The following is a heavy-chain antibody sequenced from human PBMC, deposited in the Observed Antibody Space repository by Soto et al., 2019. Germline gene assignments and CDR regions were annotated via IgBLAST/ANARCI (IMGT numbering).Heavy chain of an antibody. D-gene: IGHD2-8*01. CDR1: GYTFSTYA. CDR2: IIAGNKDT. CDR3: ARHGPPRPPGNWFDS. Sequence: QVELVQSGAEVKEPGASVKLSCKASGYTFSTYAMHWVRQAPGQSLEWMGWIIAGNKDTRSSQKFQGRVTFTSDTSANIGYMELRSLRSEDTAVYSCARHGPPRPPGNWFDSWSQGTLVTVSS. V-gene: IGHV1-3*01. J-gene: IGHJ5*01.